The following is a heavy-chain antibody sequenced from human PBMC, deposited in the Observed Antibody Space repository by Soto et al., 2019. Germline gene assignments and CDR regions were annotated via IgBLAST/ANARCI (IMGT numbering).Heavy chain of an antibody. CDR2: IYHTGST. CDR1: GYSISNGYY. CDR3: ARRHSSNWYGLDY. V-gene: IGHV4-38-2*01. D-gene: IGHD6-13*01. J-gene: IGHJ4*02. Sequence: SETLSLTCAVSGYSISNGYYWGWIRQPPAKGLEWIGSIYHTGSTYYNPSLKSRVTISVDTSKNQFSLKLSSVTAADTAVYYCARRHSSNWYGLDYWGQGTLVTVSS.